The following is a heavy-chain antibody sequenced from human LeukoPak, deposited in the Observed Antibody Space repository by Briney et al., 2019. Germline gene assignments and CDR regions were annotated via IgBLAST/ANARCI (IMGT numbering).Heavy chain of an antibody. V-gene: IGHV1-46*01. CDR2: INPSGGST. Sequence: ASVKVSCKASGYTFTSYYMHWVRQAPGQGLEWMGIINPSGGSTGYAQKFQGRVTMTRDTSTSTVYMELSSLRSEDTAVYYCARDFRRKYYFDYWGQGTLVTVSS. CDR1: GYTFTSYY. J-gene: IGHJ4*02. CDR3: ARDFRRKYYFDY.